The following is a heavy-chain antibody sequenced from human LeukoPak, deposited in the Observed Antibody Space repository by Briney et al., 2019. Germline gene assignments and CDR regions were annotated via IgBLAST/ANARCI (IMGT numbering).Heavy chain of an antibody. V-gene: IGHV3-30*02. D-gene: IGHD2-15*01. CDR1: GFTFSSHG. CDR3: AKAPVTSCRGAFCYPFDS. CDR2: IRYDGGNK. Sequence: GGSLRLSCAASGFTFSSHGMHWVRQAPGKGLEWVAFIRYDGGNKYYADSVKGRFTISRDNSKNTLYLQMNSLRAEDAAVYYCAKAPVTSCRGAFCYPFDSWGQGTLVTVSS. J-gene: IGHJ4*02.